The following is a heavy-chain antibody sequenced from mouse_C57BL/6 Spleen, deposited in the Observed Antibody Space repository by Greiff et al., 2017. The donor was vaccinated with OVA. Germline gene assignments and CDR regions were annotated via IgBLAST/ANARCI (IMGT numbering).Heavy chain of an antibody. CDR1: GYTFTSYW. CDR2: INPSSGYT. CDR3: ARPIITTVVADYAMDY. D-gene: IGHD1-1*01. V-gene: IGHV1-7*01. J-gene: IGHJ4*01. Sequence: QVQLQQSGAELAKPGASVKLSCKASGYTFTSYWMHWVKQRPGQGLEWIGYINPSSGYTKYNQKFKDKATLTADKSSSTAYRQLSSLTYEDSAVYYCARPIITTVVADYAMDYWGQGTSVTVSS.